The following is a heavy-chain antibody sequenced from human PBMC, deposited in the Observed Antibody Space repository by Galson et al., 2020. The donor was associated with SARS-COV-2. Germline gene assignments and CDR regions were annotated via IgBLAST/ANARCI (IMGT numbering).Heavy chain of an antibody. D-gene: IGHD3-22*01. V-gene: IGHV3-33*01. J-gene: IGHJ4*02. CDR1: GFTFSSYG. CDR2: LWYDGSNK. Sequence: GGSLRLSCAASGFTFSSYGMHWVRQAPGKGLEWVAVLWYDGSNKYYADSVKGRFTISRDNSKNTLYLQMNSLRAEDTAVYYCARDLGDSSGFPKYYFDYWGQGTLVTVAS. CDR3: ARDLGDSSGFPKYYFDY.